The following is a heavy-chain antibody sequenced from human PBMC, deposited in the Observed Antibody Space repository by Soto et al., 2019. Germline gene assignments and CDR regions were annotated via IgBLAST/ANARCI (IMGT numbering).Heavy chain of an antibody. CDR3: ARARPGGHCSGVTCSNFDS. D-gene: IGHD2-15*01. J-gene: IGHJ4*02. CDR1: GYTFINYL. Sequence: QVQLVQSGGEVKKPGASMKVSCKASGYTFINYLISWVRQAPGQGLEWMGWISADSGNTNYAQKFQGRVTLTTDTSTNTAYLDLRSLRSDDTATYSCARARPGGHCSGVTCSNFDSWGQGTLVTVSS. CDR2: ISADSGNT. V-gene: IGHV1-18*01.